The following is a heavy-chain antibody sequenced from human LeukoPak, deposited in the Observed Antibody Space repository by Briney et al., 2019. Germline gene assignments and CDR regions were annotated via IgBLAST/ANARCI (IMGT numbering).Heavy chain of an antibody. CDR3: ARGSYWYDG. Sequence: ASVKVSCKASGYTFTDYYIQWVRQAPGQGLEWMGWINPNSGGSNHAQKFQGRVTMTRDRSISTAYMELRSLRSDDTAVYYCARGSYWYDGWGQGTLVTVSS. D-gene: IGHD6-13*01. CDR1: GYTFTDYY. V-gene: IGHV1-2*02. CDR2: INPNSGGS. J-gene: IGHJ5*02.